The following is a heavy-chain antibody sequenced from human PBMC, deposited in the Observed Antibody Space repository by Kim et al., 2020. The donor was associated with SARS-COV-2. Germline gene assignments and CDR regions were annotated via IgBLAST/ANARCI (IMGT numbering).Heavy chain of an antibody. V-gene: IGHV3-7*04. Sequence: GRFTIPRDNAKNSLYLQMNCLKADDTAVYYCARVITIFGVVIYYYGMDVWGQGTTVTVSS. J-gene: IGHJ6*02. D-gene: IGHD3-3*01. CDR3: ARVITIFGVVIYYYGMDV.